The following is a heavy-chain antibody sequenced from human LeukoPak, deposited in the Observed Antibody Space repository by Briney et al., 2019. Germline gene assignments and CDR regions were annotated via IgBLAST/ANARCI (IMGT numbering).Heavy chain of an antibody. CDR2: ISYDGSNK. CDR3: ARDRGAAGLEGAFDI. V-gene: IGHV3-30*03. CDR1: GFTFSSYG. J-gene: IGHJ3*02. Sequence: GGSLRLSCAASGFTFSSYGMHWVRQAPGKGLEWVAVISYDGSNKYYADSVKGRFTISRDNSKNTLYLQMNSLRAEDTAVYYCARDRGAAGLEGAFDIWGQGTMVTVSS. D-gene: IGHD6-13*01.